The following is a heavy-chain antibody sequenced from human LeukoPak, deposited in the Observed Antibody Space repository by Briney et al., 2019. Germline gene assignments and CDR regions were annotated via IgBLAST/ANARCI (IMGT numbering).Heavy chain of an antibody. CDR3: ARDSAGAGYFDY. Sequence: PGGSLRLSCAASGFTVSSNYMSWVRQAPGKGLEWVAVIYSGGRTYYADSVKGRFTISRDNSKNTLYLQMNSLRAEDTAVYYCARDSAGAGYFDYWGQGTLVSVSS. CDR1: GFTVSSNY. V-gene: IGHV3-66*02. CDR2: IYSGGRT. J-gene: IGHJ4*02. D-gene: IGHD1-26*01.